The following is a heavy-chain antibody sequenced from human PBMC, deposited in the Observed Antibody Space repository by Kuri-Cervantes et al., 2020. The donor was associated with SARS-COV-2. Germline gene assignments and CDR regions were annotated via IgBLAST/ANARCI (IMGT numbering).Heavy chain of an antibody. CDR3: AREGIVGPGYYFDY. D-gene: IGHD1-26*01. V-gene: IGHV4-38-2*02. CDR2: IYHSGST. J-gene: IGHJ4*02. Sequence: GSLRLSCAVSGYSISSGYYWGWIRQPPGKGLEWIGSIYHSGSTYYNPSLKSRVTISVDTSKTQFSLKLSSVTAADTAVYYCAREGIVGPGYYFDYWGQGTLVTVSS. CDR1: GYSISSGYY.